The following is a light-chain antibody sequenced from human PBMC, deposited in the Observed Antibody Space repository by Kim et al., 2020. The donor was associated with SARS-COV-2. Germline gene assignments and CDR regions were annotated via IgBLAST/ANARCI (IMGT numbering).Light chain of an antibody. CDR1: QDVKNW. CDR2: GAF. Sequence: DVQMTQSPSSMSASVGDRVTITCRASQDVKNWLAWYQQKPGKAPQLLIYGAFNLQSGVPSRFSGSKTGTDFTLTINGLQPEDFAIYFCQQANNSPYTFGQGTKLEI. V-gene: IGKV1D-12*01. J-gene: IGKJ2*01. CDR3: QQANNSPYT.